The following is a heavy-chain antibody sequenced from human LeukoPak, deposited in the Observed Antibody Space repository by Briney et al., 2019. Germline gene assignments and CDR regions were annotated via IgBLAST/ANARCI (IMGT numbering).Heavy chain of an antibody. J-gene: IGHJ4*02. D-gene: IGHD3-22*01. CDR1: GITLSNYG. CDR3: AKRGVVIRVILVGFHKEAYYFDS. CDR2: ISGSGGST. Sequence: PGGSPRLSCAVSGITLSNYGMSWVRQAPGKGLEWVAGISGSGGSTNYAASVKGRFTISRDNPKNTLYLQMNSLRAEDTAVYFCAKRGVVIRVILVGFHKEAYYFDSWGQGALVTVYS. V-gene: IGHV3-23*01.